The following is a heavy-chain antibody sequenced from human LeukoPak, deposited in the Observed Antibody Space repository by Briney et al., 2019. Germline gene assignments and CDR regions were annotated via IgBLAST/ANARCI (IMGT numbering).Heavy chain of an antibody. D-gene: IGHD3-10*01. J-gene: IGHJ5*02. CDR1: GGSISSGGYP. CDR2: IYYSGST. CDR3: AREEGHYYGSTYYYKTLDP. Sequence: PSETLSLTCAVSGGSISSGGYPWSWIRQPPGKGLEWIGYIYYSGSTYYNPSLKSRVTMSVDTSKNQFSLKLSSVTAADTAVYYCAREEGHYYGSTYYYKTLDPWGQGTLVTVSS. V-gene: IGHV4-30-4*07.